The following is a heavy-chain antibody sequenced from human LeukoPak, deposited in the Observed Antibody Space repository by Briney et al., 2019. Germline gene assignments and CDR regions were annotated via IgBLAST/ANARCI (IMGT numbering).Heavy chain of an antibody. Sequence: SETLSLTCAVSGYSISSGYYWGWIRQPPGKGLEWIGSIYHSGSTYYNPSLKSRVTISVDTSKNQFSLKLSSVTAADTAVYYCARQGLGIAAALFDPWGQGTLVTVSS. CDR3: ARQGLGIAAALFDP. CDR1: GYSISSGYY. J-gene: IGHJ5*02. V-gene: IGHV4-38-2*01. CDR2: IYHSGST. D-gene: IGHD6-13*01.